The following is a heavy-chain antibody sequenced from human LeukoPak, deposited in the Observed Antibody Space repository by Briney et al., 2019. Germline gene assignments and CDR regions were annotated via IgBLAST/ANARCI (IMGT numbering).Heavy chain of an antibody. CDR3: ARVSPAHYDILTGYYSPTYYFDY. J-gene: IGHJ4*02. V-gene: IGHV3-23*01. Sequence: GGSLRLSCAASGFTFSSYAMSWVRQAPGKGLEWVSAISGSGGSTYYADSVKGRFTISRDNAKNSLYLQMNSLRAEDTAVYYCARVSPAHYDILTGYYSPTYYFDYWGQGTLVTVSS. CDR2: ISGSGGST. CDR1: GFTFSSYA. D-gene: IGHD3-9*01.